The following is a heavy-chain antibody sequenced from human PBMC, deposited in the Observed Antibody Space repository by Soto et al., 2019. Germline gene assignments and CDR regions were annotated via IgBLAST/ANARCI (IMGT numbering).Heavy chain of an antibody. CDR3: ARIAVAATRFDY. CDR1: GGSISSSNW. D-gene: IGHD6-19*01. Sequence: QVQLQESGPGLVKPSGTLSLTCAVSGGSISSSNWWSWVRQPPGKGLEWIGEIYHSGSTNYNPSHNSRVTISLDKSNYQLSLKLSSVTAADTAVYYCARIAVAATRFDYWGQGTLVTVSS. CDR2: IYHSGST. J-gene: IGHJ4*02. V-gene: IGHV4-4*02.